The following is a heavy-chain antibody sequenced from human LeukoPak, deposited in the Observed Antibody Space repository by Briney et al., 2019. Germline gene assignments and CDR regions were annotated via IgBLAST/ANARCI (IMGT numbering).Heavy chain of an antibody. D-gene: IGHD6-19*01. J-gene: IGHJ1*01. Sequence: GGSLRLSCEASGRTFNKYWMTWVRQAPGKGLEWVANIKQDGSEKNYVDSVKGGLTISGDNAKNSLSLRMNSLSAEDTAVYYCATGYSSGWYFYFQHWGQGSLVSVSS. CDR2: IKQDGSEK. CDR1: GRTFNKYW. V-gene: IGHV3-7*01. CDR3: ATGYSSGWYFYFQH.